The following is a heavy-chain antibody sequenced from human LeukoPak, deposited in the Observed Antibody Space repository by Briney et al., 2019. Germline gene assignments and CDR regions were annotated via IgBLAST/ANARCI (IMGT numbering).Heavy chain of an antibody. Sequence: SETLSLTCVVSGGSVSGYYGGWLRQPPGRGLEWLGYFYYSGSTNYNRSFKSRITISVDTSRNQFSLQLSSVTAADTAVYYCARIHRYCSGGACYVLDNWGQGTLVAVSS. D-gene: IGHD2-15*01. CDR1: GGSVSGYY. CDR2: FYYSGST. V-gene: IGHV4-59*02. CDR3: ARIHRYCSGGACYVLDN. J-gene: IGHJ4*02.